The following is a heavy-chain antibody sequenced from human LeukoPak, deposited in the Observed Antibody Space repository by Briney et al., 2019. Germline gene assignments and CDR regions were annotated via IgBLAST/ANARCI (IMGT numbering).Heavy chain of an antibody. J-gene: IGHJ4*02. V-gene: IGHV4-39*01. CDR2: IFYIGTT. CDR1: GGSISTTRFY. Sequence: SETLSLTCTVSGGSISTTRFYWGWLRQPPGKGLGWIGTIFYIGTTYYNPSLKSRVTMSVDRSRNHFSLQLTSVTAADTAVYYCARHSVTEMIFGFDNWGQGTLVTVPS. D-gene: IGHD3/OR15-3a*01. CDR3: ARHSVTEMIFGFDN.